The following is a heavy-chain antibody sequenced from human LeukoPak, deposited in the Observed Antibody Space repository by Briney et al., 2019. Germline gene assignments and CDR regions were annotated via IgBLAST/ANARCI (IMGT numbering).Heavy chain of an antibody. CDR3: ARYAVYDSSGLDY. D-gene: IGHD3-22*01. CDR1: GFTFSSYW. CDR2: INSDGRST. V-gene: IGHV3-74*01. J-gene: IGHJ4*02. Sequence: GGSLRLSCAASGFTFSSYWMHWVRQAPGKGLEWVSRINSDGRSTSYADSVKGRFTISRDNAKNTLYLQMNSLRAEDTAVYYCARYAVYDSSGLDYWGQGTLVTVSS.